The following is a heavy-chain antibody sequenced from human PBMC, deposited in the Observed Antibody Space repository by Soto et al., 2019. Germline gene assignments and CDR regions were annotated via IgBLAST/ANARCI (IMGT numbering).Heavy chain of an antibody. J-gene: IGHJ4*02. D-gene: IGHD3-22*01. CDR3: ARAVYYDSSGYLPFDY. CDR2: IYHSGST. V-gene: IGHV4-4*02. Sequence: SETLSLTCAVSGGSISSSNWWSWVRQPPGKGLEWIGEIYHSGSTNYNPSLKSRVTISVDKSKNQFSLKLSSVTAADTAVYYCARAVYYDSSGYLPFDYWGQGTLVTVSS. CDR1: GGSISSSNW.